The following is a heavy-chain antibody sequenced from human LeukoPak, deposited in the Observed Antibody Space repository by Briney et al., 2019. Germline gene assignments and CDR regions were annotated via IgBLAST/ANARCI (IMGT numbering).Heavy chain of an antibody. J-gene: IGHJ4*02. CDR3: AKDRAKGANPPYFDY. V-gene: IGHV3-23*01. D-gene: IGHD1-26*01. CDR1: GFTFSSYA. CDR2: ISGSGGST. Sequence: GGSLRLSCAASGFTFSSYAMSWVRPAPGKGLEWVSAISGSGGSTYYADSVKGRFTISRDNSKNTLYLQMNSLRAEDTAVYYCAKDRAKGANPPYFDYWGQGTLVTVSS.